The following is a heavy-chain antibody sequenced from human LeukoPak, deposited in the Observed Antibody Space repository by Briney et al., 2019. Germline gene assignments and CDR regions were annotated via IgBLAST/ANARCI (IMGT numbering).Heavy chain of an antibody. CDR3: ARGVVGATSLDY. V-gene: IGHV4-39*07. D-gene: IGHD1-26*01. CDR2: IYYSGST. J-gene: IGHJ4*02. Sequence: PSETPSLTCTVSGGSISSSSYYWGWIRQPPGKGLEWIGSIYYSGSTYYNPSLKSRVTISVDTSKNQFSLKLSSVTAADTAVYYCARGVVGATSLDYWGQGTLVTVSS. CDR1: GGSISSSSYY.